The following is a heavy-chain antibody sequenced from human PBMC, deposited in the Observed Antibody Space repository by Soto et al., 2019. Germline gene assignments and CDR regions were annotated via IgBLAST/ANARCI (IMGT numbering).Heavy chain of an antibody. Sequence: GSLRLSCAASGFTFSDYYMSWIRQAPGKGLEWVSYISSSGSTIYYADSVKGRFTISRDNAKNSLYLQMNSLRAEDTAVYYCARAGDYGDYVDAFDIWGQGTMVTVSS. V-gene: IGHV3-11*01. CDR2: ISSSGSTI. CDR1: GFTFSDYY. J-gene: IGHJ3*02. D-gene: IGHD4-17*01. CDR3: ARAGDYGDYVDAFDI.